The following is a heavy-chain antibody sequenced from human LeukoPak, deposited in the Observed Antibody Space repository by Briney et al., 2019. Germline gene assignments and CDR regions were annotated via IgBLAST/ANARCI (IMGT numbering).Heavy chain of an antibody. Sequence: NPSETLSLTCTVSNYSISSGYYWGWIRQSPGKGLEWIGTIYHSGTTYSNPSLMSRVTISVDTSKNQFSLKLSSVTAADTAVYYCARVWVGYPGGYWGQGTLVTVSS. J-gene: IGHJ4*02. CDR1: NYSISSGYY. D-gene: IGHD3-16*01. CDR2: IYHSGTT. V-gene: IGHV4-38-2*02. CDR3: ARVWVGYPGGY.